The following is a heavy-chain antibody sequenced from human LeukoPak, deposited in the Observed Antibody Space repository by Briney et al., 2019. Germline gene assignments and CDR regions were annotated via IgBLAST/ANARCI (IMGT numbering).Heavy chain of an antibody. CDR3: ARVKVVVTTPNYFDF. CDR1: GYNFSNYW. CDR2: IYPGDSDT. V-gene: IGHV5-51*01. D-gene: IGHD2-21*02. Sequence: GESLKSSCKSSGYNFSNYWIGWVRQMPGKGLEWMAIIYPGDSDTRYGPSFQGQVTISADKSISTAYLQWSSLKASDTAIYYCARVKVVVTTPNYFDFWGQGTLVTVSS. J-gene: IGHJ4*02.